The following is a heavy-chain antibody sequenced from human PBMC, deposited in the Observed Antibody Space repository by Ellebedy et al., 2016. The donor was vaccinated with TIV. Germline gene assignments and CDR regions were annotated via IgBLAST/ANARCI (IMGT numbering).Heavy chain of an antibody. J-gene: IGHJ6*02. V-gene: IGHV3-11*03. D-gene: IGHD2-21*01. CDR3: ARYLWGGYGMDV. Sequence: GRFTVSRDNAKNSLYLQMNTLRAEDTAVYYCARYLWGGYGMDVWGQGTTVTVSS.